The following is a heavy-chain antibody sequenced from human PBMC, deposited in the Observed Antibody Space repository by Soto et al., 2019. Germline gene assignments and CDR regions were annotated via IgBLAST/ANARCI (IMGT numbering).Heavy chain of an antibody. CDR1: GGTFSSYT. J-gene: IGHJ5*02. Sequence: QVQLVQSGAEVQKPGSSVKVSCKASGGTFSSYTISWVRQAPGQGLEWMGRIIPILGIANYAQKFQGRVTITADKSTSTAYMELSSLRSEDTAVYYCARATPTGNPHPFDPWGQGTLVTVSS. CDR3: ARATPTGNPHPFDP. V-gene: IGHV1-69*02. CDR2: IIPILGIA. D-gene: IGHD2-15*01.